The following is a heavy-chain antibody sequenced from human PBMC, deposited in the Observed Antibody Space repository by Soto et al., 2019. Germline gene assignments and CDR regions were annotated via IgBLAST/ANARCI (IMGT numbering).Heavy chain of an antibody. Sequence: GGSLRLSCAASGFTFSSYAMHWVRQAPGKGLEWVAVISYDGGNKYYADSVKGRFTISRDNSKNTLYLQMNSLRAEDTAVYYCARGSWRSPFDYWGQGTLVTVSS. CDR1: GFTFSSYA. CDR2: ISYDGGNK. CDR3: ARGSWRSPFDY. J-gene: IGHJ4*02. D-gene: IGHD3-16*01. V-gene: IGHV3-30-3*01.